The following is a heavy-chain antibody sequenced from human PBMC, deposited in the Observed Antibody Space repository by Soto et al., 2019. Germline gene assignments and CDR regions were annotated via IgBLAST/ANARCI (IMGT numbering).Heavy chain of an antibody. CDR2: IWYDGSNK. D-gene: IGHD2-2*01. V-gene: IGHV3-33*06. CDR1: GFTFSSYG. CDR3: AKASPHCSSTSCYGY. J-gene: IGHJ4*02. Sequence: GGSLRLSCAASGFTFSSYGMHWVRQAPGKGLEWVAVIWYDGSNKYYADSVKGRFTISRDNSKNTLYLQMNSLRAEDTAVYYCAKASPHCSSTSCYGYWGQGTLVTVSS.